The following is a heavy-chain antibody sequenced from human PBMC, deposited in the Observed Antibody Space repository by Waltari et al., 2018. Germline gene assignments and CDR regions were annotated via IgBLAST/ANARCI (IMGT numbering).Heavy chain of an antibody. CDR3: VRGYPDIVATISDY. CDR2: FYKSGTT. CDR1: RSSLRNNNSY. J-gene: IGHJ4*02. Sequence: QLQLQESGPGLVKPSETLSLTCTVSRSSLRNNNSYWGWVRQPPGKGLEWVGSFYKSGTTYYNPSLKSRVTISVDTSNNQFSLKLNSVTAADTAVYYCVRGYPDIVATISDYWGQGTLVIVSS. D-gene: IGHD5-12*01. V-gene: IGHV4-39*07.